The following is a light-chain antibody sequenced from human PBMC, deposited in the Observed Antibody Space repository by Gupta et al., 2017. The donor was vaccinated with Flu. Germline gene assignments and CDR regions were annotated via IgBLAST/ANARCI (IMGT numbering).Light chain of an antibody. V-gene: IGKV3-15*01. J-gene: IGKJ4*01. Sequence: EVVMTQSPATLSVSPGDRATLSCMASQSVNSDLAWYQQKPGQAPRLLIYGAFIRATGIPARFSGSGSGTQFTLTISSLQSEDFAVYYCQQYNDWPPLTFGGGTKVEMK. CDR3: QQYNDWPPLT. CDR2: GAF. CDR1: QSVNSD.